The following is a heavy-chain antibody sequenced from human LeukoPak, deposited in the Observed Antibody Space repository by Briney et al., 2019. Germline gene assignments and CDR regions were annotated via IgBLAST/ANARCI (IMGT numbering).Heavy chain of an antibody. CDR1: GGSISSGGSR. J-gene: IGHJ4*02. CDR3: ARDWGTYFDY. Sequence: SQTLSLTCNVSGGSISSGGSRWSWLRQHPGKGLEWIGYIYYSGSTYYNPSLESRLTMSVDTSKNQFSLHLTSVTAADTAVYYCARDWGTYFDYWGQGTLVTVSS. D-gene: IGHD7-27*01. CDR2: IYYSGST. V-gene: IGHV4-31*03.